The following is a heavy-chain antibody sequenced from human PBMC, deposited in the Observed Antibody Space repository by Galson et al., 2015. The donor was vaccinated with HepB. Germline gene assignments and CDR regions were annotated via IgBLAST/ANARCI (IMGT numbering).Heavy chain of an antibody. V-gene: IGHV1-2*04. J-gene: IGHJ6*02. CDR1: GYTFTGYY. CDR3: ARDLASSSSGYYYGMDV. CDR2: INPNSGGT. Sequence: SVKVSCKASGYTFTGYYMHWVRQAPGQGLEWMGWINPNSGGTNYAQKFQGWVTMTRDTSISTAYMELSRLRSDDTAVYYCARDLASSSSGYYYGMDVWGQGTTVTVSS. D-gene: IGHD6-6*01.